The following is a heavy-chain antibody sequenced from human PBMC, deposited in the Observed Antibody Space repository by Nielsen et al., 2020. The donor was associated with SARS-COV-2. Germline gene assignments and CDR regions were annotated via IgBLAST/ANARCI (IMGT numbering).Heavy chain of an antibody. J-gene: IGHJ6*02. V-gene: IGHV1-2*06. CDR3: ARTYDSSGYYLSYFYYGMDV. CDR2: INPNSGGT. D-gene: IGHD3-22*01. CDR1: GYTFTGYY. Sequence: ASVKVSCKASGYTFTGYYMHWVRQAPGQGLEWMGRINPNSGGTNYAQKFQGRVTMTRDTSISTAYMELSSLRSEGTAVYYCARTYDSSGYYLSYFYYGMDVWGQGTTVTVSS.